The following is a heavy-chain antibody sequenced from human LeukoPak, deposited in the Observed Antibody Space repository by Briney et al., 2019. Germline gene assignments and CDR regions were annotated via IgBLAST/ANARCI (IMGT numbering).Heavy chain of an antibody. CDR1: GGTFSSYA. CDR3: ARSKQYAIFGVVIISWFDP. CDR2: IIPILGIA. Sequence: GASVKVSCKASGGTFSSYAISWVRQAPGQGLEWMGRIIPILGIANYAQKFQGRVTITADKSTSTAYMELSSLRSEDTAVYYCARSKQYAIFGVVIISWFDPWGQGTLVTVPS. J-gene: IGHJ5*02. V-gene: IGHV1-69*04. D-gene: IGHD3-3*01.